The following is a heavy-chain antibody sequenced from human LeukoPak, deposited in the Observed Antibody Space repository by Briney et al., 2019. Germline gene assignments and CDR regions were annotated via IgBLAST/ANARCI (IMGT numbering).Heavy chain of an antibody. CDR3: ALGRQIAVAGKNYYYYMDV. V-gene: IGHV4-61*02. CDR2: IYTSGST. J-gene: IGHJ6*03. D-gene: IGHD6-19*01. CDR1: GGSISSGSYY. Sequence: SQTLSLTCTVSGGSISSGSYYWSWIRQPAGKGLEWIGRIYTSGSTNYNPSLKSRVTISVDTSKNQFSLKLSSVTAADTAVYYCALGRQIAVAGKNYYYYMDVWGKGTTVTVSS.